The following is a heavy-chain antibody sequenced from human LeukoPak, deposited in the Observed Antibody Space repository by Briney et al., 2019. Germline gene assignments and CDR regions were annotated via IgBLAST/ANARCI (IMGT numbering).Heavy chain of an antibody. V-gene: IGHV4-39*07. CDR3: ARDLLRARSPGRSYFDY. CDR1: GGSISISSYY. D-gene: IGHD4-17*01. J-gene: IGHJ4*02. CDR2: IYYSGST. Sequence: SETLSLTCTVSGGSISISSYYWGWIRQPPGKGLEWIGSIYYSGSTYYNPSLKSRVTISVDTSKNQFSLKLSSVTAADTAVYYCARDLLRARSPGRSYFDYWGQGTLVTVSS.